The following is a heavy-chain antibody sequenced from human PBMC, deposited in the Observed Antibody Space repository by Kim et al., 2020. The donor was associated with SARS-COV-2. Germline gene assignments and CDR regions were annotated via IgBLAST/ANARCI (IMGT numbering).Heavy chain of an antibody. J-gene: IGHJ4*02. V-gene: IGHV4-59*09. D-gene: IGHD3-3*01. Sequence: PSLKCRVTISVDTSKTQFSLNLSSVTASDTAVYYCARGAYDFWSGYNDSWGQGTLVTVSS. CDR3: ARGAYDFWSGYNDS.